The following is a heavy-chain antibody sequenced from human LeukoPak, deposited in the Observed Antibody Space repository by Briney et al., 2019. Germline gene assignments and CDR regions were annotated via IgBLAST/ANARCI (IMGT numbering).Heavy chain of an antibody. J-gene: IGHJ6*03. Sequence: GGSLRLSCAASGFTFSSYSMNWVRQAPGNGLEWVSSISSSSSYIYYADSVKGRFTISRDNAKNSLYLQMNSLRAEDTAVYYCARDGGITLVRGVIMGDYYYYYMDVWGRGTTVTVSS. CDR2: ISSSSSYI. V-gene: IGHV3-21*01. CDR3: ARDGGITLVRGVIMGDYYYYYMDV. CDR1: GFTFSSYS. D-gene: IGHD3-10*01.